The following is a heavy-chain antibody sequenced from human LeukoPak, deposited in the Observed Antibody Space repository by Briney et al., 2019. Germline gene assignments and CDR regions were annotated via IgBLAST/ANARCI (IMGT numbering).Heavy chain of an antibody. CDR3: AAGGIVGASGYYFDY. J-gene: IGHJ4*02. CDR1: GFTFDDYA. D-gene: IGHD1-26*01. CDR2: ISWNSGSI. Sequence: GGSLRLSCAASGFTFDDYAMHWVRQAPGKGLEWVSGISWNSGSIGYADSVKGRFTISRDNAKNSLYLQMNSLRAEDTALYYCAAGGIVGASGYYFDYWGQGTLVTVSS. V-gene: IGHV3-9*01.